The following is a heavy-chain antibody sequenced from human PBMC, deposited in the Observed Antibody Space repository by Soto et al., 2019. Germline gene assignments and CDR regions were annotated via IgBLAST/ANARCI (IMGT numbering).Heavy chain of an antibody. J-gene: IGHJ4*02. CDR2: ISGSGGST. CDR1: GFTISSYA. CDR3: ASGPGYSGYDLIGYFDY. D-gene: IGHD5-12*01. V-gene: IGHV3-23*01. Sequence: GGSLRLSCAASGFTISSYAMSWVRQAPGKGLEWVSAISGSGGSTYYADSVKGRFTISRDNSKNTLYLQMNSLRAEDTAVYYCASGPGYSGYDLIGYFDYWGQGTLVNVSS.